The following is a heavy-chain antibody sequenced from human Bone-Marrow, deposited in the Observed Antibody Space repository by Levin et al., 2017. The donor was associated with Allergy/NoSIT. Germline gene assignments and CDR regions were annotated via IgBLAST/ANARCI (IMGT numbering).Heavy chain of an antibody. J-gene: IGHJ3*02. CDR1: GYSFTSYW. Sequence: GESLKISCKGSGYSFTSYWIGWVRQMPGKGLEWMGIIYPGDSDTRYSPSFQGQVTISADKSISTAYLQWSSLKASDTAMYYCARLPTPTPLFRDAFDIWGQGTMVTVSS. V-gene: IGHV5-51*01. D-gene: IGHD4-11*01. CDR2: IYPGDSDT. CDR3: ARLPTPTPLFRDAFDI.